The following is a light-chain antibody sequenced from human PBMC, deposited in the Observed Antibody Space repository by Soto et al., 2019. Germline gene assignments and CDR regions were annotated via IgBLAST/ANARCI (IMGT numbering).Light chain of an antibody. Sequence: EIKMTQSPATLSVSAGERATLSCRARQSVSTNLAWYQQKPGQAPRLLIYGASTRATGMPARFSGSGSGTDFALTISSLQSEDSAIYYCQQYNNWLWTFGQGTKLDIK. CDR1: QSVSTN. CDR3: QQYNNWLWT. CDR2: GAS. V-gene: IGKV3-15*01. J-gene: IGKJ1*01.